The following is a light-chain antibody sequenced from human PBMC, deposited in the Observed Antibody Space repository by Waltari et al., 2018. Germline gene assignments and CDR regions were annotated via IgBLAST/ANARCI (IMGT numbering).Light chain of an antibody. CDR2: WAS. V-gene: IGKV4-1*01. CDR1: RSVLRSSNNKNY. CDR3: QQYYNTPWT. J-gene: IGKJ1*01. Sequence: DIVMTQSPDSLAVSLGERATINCKSTRSVLRSSNNKNYVAWYQQKPGQPPKLLLYWASTRESGVPDRFSGSGSGTDFTLTISSLQAEDVAVYYCQQYYNTPWTFGQGTKVEIK.